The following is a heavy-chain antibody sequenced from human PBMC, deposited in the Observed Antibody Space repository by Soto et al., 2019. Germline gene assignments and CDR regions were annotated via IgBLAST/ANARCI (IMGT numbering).Heavy chain of an antibody. J-gene: IGHJ4*02. V-gene: IGHV4-59*01. D-gene: IGHD3-10*01. CDR1: GGSISSYY. CDR3: AGGTRYGSGRFDY. CDR2: IYYSGST. Sequence: KTSETLSLTCTVSGGSISSYYWSWIRQPPGKGLEWIGYIYYSGSTNYNPSLKSRVTISVDTSKNQFSLKLSSVTAADTAVYYCAGGTRYGSGRFDYWGQGTLVTVSS.